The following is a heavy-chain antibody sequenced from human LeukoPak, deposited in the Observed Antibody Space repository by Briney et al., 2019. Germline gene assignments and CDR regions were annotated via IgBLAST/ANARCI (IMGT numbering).Heavy chain of an antibody. Sequence: GASVKVPCTASGYTFTSYGISWVRQAPGQGLEWMGWISAYNGNTNYAQKLQGRVTMTTDTSTSTAYMELRSLRSDDTAVYYCARELVDCSSTSCYYHYGMDVWGQGTTVTVSS. V-gene: IGHV1-18*01. CDR2: ISAYNGNT. D-gene: IGHD2-2*01. CDR3: ARELVDCSSTSCYYHYGMDV. J-gene: IGHJ6*02. CDR1: GYTFTSYG.